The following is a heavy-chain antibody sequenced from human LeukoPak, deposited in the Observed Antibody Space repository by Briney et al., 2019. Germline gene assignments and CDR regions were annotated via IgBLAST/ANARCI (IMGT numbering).Heavy chain of an antibody. V-gene: IGHV4-59*01. J-gene: IGHJ5*02. D-gene: IGHD5-18*01. Sequence: PSETLSLTCTVSGGSISSDYWTWIRQPPGKGLEWIGYIYYSGSTNYNPSLKSRVTISVDTSKNQFSLKLSSVTAADTAVYYCARGGHSRGYSYGQGYWFDPWGQGTLVTVS. CDR1: GGSISSDY. CDR2: IYYSGST. CDR3: ARGGHSRGYSYGQGYWFDP.